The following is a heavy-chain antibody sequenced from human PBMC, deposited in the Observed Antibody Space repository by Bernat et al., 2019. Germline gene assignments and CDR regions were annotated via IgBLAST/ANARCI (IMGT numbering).Heavy chain of an antibody. CDR2: ITGSGGST. CDR1: GFPFNTYA. J-gene: IGHJ6*02. V-gene: IGHV3-23*01. CDR3: AKWSLETSGQNYYQYGMDV. Sequence: EVQLLESGGGLVQPGGSLRLSCAASGFPFNTYAMSWVRQAPGKGLEWVSAITGSGGSTYYVDSVKGRFTISRDNSKNTLYLQMNSLRVEDTALYHCAKWSLETSGQNYYQYGMDVWGQGTTVTVSS. D-gene: IGHD2-15*01.